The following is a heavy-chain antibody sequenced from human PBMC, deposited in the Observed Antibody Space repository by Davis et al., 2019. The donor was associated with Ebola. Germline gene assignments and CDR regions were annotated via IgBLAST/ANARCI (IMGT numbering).Heavy chain of an antibody. D-gene: IGHD2-2*01. Sequence: SETLSLTCTVSGGSISSYYWSWIRQPAGKGLEWIGYINYSGSTKYNPSLKSRGTIAVDTSKNQLSLKLSSVTAADTAVYYCARDRKGCTSTSCYYDMDVWGQGTTVTVSS. CDR1: GGSISSYY. CDR2: INYSGST. J-gene: IGHJ6*02. V-gene: IGHV4-59*01. CDR3: ARDRKGCTSTSCYYDMDV.